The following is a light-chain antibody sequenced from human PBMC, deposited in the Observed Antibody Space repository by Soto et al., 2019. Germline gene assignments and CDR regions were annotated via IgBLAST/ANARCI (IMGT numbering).Light chain of an antibody. CDR3: SSYTTSSTLG. CDR2: EVT. CDR1: SSDVGDYNY. J-gene: IGLJ3*02. Sequence: SVLTEPASVSGSPGQSITISCTGTSSDVGDYNYVSWYQQHPGKAPKLIIYEVTNRPSGVSDRFSGSKSGTTASLTISGLQAEDEADYYCSSYTTSSTLGFGGGTKVTVL. V-gene: IGLV2-14*01.